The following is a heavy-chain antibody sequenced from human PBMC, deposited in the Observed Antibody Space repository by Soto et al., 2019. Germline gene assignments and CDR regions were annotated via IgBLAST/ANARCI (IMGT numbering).Heavy chain of an antibody. CDR3: AKDKRGYCSGGSCYSLFDY. CDR2: ISYDGSNK. V-gene: IGHV3-30*18. CDR1: GFTFSSYG. D-gene: IGHD2-15*01. J-gene: IGHJ4*02. Sequence: QVQLVESGGGVVQPGRSLRLSCAASGFTFSSYGMHWVRQAPGKGLEWVAVISYDGSNKYYADSVKGRFTISRDNSKNTLYQQMNSLRAEDTAVYYCAKDKRGYCSGGSCYSLFDYWGQGTLVTVSS.